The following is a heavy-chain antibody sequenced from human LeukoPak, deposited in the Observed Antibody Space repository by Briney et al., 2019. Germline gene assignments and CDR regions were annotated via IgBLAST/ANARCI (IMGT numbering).Heavy chain of an antibody. J-gene: IGHJ5*02. D-gene: IGHD6-13*01. V-gene: IGHV3-23*01. CDR1: GFTFSSYA. Sequence: GGTLRLSCAASGFTFSSYAMSWVRQAPGKGLEWVSAISGSGGSTYYADSVKGRFTISRDNSKNTLYLQMNCLRAEDTAVYYCAKGFTTIAAAGTNWFDPWGQGTLVTVSS. CDR3: AKGFTTIAAAGTNWFDP. CDR2: ISGSGGST.